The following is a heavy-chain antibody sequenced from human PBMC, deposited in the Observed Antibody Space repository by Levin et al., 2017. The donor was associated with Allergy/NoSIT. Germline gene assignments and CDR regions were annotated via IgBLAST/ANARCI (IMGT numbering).Heavy chain of an antibody. D-gene: IGHD5-12*01. CDR3: AKSGYGGYSTGYFDY. V-gene: IGHV3-30*18. CDR2: ISYDGSNK. J-gene: IGHJ4*02. CDR1: GFTFSSYG. Sequence: GESLKISCAASGFTFSSYGMHWVRQAPGKGLEWVAVISYDGSNKYYADSVKGRFTISRDNSKNTLYLQMNSLRAEGTAVYYCAKSGYGGYSTGYFDYWGQGTLVTVSS.